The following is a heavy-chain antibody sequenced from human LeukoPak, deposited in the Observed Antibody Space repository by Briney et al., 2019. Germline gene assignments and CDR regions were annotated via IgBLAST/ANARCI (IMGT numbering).Heavy chain of an antibody. CDR2: ISSNGGST. CDR1: GFTFSSYA. Sequence: GGSLRLSCSASGFTFSSYAMHWVRQAPGKGLEYVSAISSNGGSTYYADSVKGRFTISRDNSKNTLYLQMNSLRAEDTAVYYCAKRAHPTYYYDSSGYYGYYFDYWGQGTLVTVSS. CDR3: AKRAHPTYYYDSSGYYGYYFDY. D-gene: IGHD3-22*01. J-gene: IGHJ4*02. V-gene: IGHV3-64*04.